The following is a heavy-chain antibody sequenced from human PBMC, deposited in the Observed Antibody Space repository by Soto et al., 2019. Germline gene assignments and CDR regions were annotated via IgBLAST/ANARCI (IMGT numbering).Heavy chain of an antibody. CDR1: GYTFTGYY. J-gene: IGHJ4*02. D-gene: IGHD3-3*01. Sequence: AASVKVSCKASGYTFTGYYMHWVRQAPGQGFEWMGWINPNSGGTNYAQKFQGRVTMTRDTSISTAYMELSRLRSDDTAVYYCARGAGGSGYVYYWGQGTLVTVSS. V-gene: IGHV1-2*02. CDR3: ARGAGGSGYVYY. CDR2: INPNSGGT.